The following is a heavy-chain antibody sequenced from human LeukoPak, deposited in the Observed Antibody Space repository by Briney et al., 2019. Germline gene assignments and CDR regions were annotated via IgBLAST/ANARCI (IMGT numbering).Heavy chain of an antibody. D-gene: IGHD6-19*01. J-gene: IGHJ4*02. V-gene: IGHV3-21*01. Sequence: PGGSLRLSCAASGFTFSSYSMNWVRQAPGKGLEWVSSISSSSSYIYYADSVKGRFTISRDNAENLLYLQMNSLRAEDTAVYYCARETSSGWYHYFDYWGQGTLVTVSS. CDR3: ARETSSGWYHYFDY. CDR2: ISSSSSYI. CDR1: GFTFSSYS.